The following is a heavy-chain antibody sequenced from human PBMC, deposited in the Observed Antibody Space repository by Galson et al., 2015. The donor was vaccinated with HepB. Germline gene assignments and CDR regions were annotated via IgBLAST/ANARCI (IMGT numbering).Heavy chain of an antibody. D-gene: IGHD6-19*01. V-gene: IGHV3-23*01. Sequence: SLRLSCAASGFTFSYYAMAWVRQAPGKGLEWISAITPSGDNTYSADSMKGRFFISRDNSQNTLFWQMNSLRADDTAIYFCAKVFPEKTDGWYRQALYYFDSWGQGTRVTVSS. J-gene: IGHJ4*02. CDR3: AKVFPEKTDGWYRQALYYFDS. CDR1: GFTFSYYA. CDR2: ITPSGDNT.